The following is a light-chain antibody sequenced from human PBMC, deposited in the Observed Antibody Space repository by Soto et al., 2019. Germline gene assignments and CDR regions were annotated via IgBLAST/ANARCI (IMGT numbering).Light chain of an antibody. CDR2: KAS. Sequence: DIQMTQSPSTLSASVGDRVSITCRASQSISSWLAWYQQKPGKAPKRPIYKASSLESGVPSRFSGSGSGTEFTLTISSLQPDDFATYYCQQYNSYPWTFGQGTKVDIK. CDR1: QSISSW. J-gene: IGKJ1*01. CDR3: QQYNSYPWT. V-gene: IGKV1-5*03.